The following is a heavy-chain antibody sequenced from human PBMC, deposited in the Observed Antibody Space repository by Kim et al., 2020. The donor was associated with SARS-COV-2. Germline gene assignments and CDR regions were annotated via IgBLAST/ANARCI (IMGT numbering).Heavy chain of an antibody. J-gene: IGHJ4*02. D-gene: IGHD6-13*01. CDR2: IYYSGST. V-gene: IGHV4-31*03. Sequence: SETLSLTCTVSGGSISSGGYYWSWIRQHPGKGLEWIGYIYYSGSTYYNPSLKSRVTISVDTSKNQFYLKLSSVTAADTAVYYCARGVGIAAAAYFDYWGQGTLVTVSS. CDR3: ARGVGIAAAAYFDY. CDR1: GGSISSGGYY.